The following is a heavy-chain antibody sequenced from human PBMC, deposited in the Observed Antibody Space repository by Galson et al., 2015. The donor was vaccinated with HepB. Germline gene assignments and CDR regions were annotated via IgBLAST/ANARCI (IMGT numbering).Heavy chain of an antibody. Sequence: SLRLSCAASGFTFRNFAMSWVRQAPGKGLGWVSSIEKDGSGTYSADSVGGRFTISRDNSKNTLYLQLNSLRGEDTAVYYCAKQAGNFIESWYFDYWGQGSLVTVSS. CDR1: GFTFRNFA. CDR3: AKQAGNFIESWYFDY. J-gene: IGHJ4*02. CDR2: IEKDGSGT. D-gene: IGHD2/OR15-2a*01. V-gene: IGHV3-23*03.